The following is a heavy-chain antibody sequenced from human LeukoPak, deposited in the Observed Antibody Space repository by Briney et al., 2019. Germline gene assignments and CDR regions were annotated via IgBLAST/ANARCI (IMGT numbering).Heavy chain of an antibody. Sequence: SETLSLTCTVSGGSISNYYWSWIRQPAGKGLEWIGHIYTSGSTNYNPSLKSRVTMSVDTSKNQFSLKLTSVTAADTAVYYCARGNEWELLNDYWGQGTLVTVSS. D-gene: IGHD1-26*01. CDR2: IYTSGST. CDR1: GGSISNYY. CDR3: ARGNEWELLNDY. J-gene: IGHJ4*02. V-gene: IGHV4-4*07.